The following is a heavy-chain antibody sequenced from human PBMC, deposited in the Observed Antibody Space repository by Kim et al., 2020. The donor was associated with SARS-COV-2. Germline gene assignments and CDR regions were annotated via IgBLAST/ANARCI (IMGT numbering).Heavy chain of an antibody. V-gene: IGHV3-33*05. J-gene: IGHJ4*02. CDR1: GYTFRGQG. Sequence: GGSLRLSCAASGYTFRGQGLPWVRQPPGKGLEWVAAITDEGRTKDYTESVKGRFIISRDSSRNTLFLQMNSLRVEDTAVYYCARWDGVGIIFMGYWGQGSLVSVPS. D-gene: IGHD1-26*01. CDR3: ARWDGVGIIFMGY. CDR2: ITDEGRTK.